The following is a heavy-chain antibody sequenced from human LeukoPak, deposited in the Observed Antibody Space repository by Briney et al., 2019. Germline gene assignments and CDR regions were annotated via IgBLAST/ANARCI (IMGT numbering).Heavy chain of an antibody. D-gene: IGHD3-22*01. V-gene: IGHV1-69*13. CDR1: GGTFSSYA. CDR3: ARDYYYDSSGYYSRNPFDAFDI. Sequence: WASVKVSCKASGGTFSSYAISWVRQAPGQGLEWMGGIIPIFGTANYAQKFQGRVTITADESTSTAYMELSSLRSEDTAVYYCARDYYYDSSGYYSRNPFDAFDIWGQGTMVTVSS. CDR2: IIPIFGTA. J-gene: IGHJ3*02.